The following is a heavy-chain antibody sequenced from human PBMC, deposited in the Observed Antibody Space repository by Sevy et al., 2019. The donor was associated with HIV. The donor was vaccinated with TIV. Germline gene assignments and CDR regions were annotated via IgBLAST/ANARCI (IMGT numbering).Heavy chain of an antibody. CDR1: GGSISSNNYY. Sequence: ETLSLTCTVSGGSISSNNYYWDWIRQPPGKGLEWIGNIYYSGSTYYNPSLKSRLTISVDTSKNHFSLKLSSVTAADTAVYFCARRWAYDSSTPFDYWGQGTLVTVSS. D-gene: IGHD3-22*01. CDR2: IYYSGST. CDR3: ARRWAYDSSTPFDY. J-gene: IGHJ4*02. V-gene: IGHV4-39*02.